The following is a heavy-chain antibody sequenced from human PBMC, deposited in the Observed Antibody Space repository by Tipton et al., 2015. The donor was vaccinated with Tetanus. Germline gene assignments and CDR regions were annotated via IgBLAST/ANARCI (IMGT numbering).Heavy chain of an antibody. J-gene: IGHJ4*02. CDR3: AKDPEGYPTNYFDY. CDR1: GFTFSSYW. V-gene: IGHV3-9*01. D-gene: IGHD5-18*01. Sequence: RSLRLSCAASGFTFSSYWMHWVRQAPGKGLVWVSRISWNSGSIGYADSVKGRFTIPRDNAKNSLYLQMNSLRAEDTALYYCAKDPEGYPTNYFDYWGQGTLVTVSS. CDR2: ISWNSGSI.